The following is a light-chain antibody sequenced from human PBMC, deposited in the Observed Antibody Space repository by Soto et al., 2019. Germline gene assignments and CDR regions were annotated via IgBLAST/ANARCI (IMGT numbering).Light chain of an antibody. CDR2: DVS. CDR3: SSYTTSNTRQIV. J-gene: IGLJ1*01. Sequence: QSVLTQPASVSGSPGQSITISCTGTSSDVGGYNYVSWYQHHPGKAPKLIIYDVSNRPSGVSIRFSASKSDNTASLTISGLQPEDEADYHCSSYTTSNTRQIVFGTGTQLT. CDR1: SSDVGGYNY. V-gene: IGLV2-14*03.